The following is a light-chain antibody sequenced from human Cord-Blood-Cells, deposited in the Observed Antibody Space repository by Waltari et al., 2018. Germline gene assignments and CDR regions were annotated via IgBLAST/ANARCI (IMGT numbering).Light chain of an antibody. CDR2: DVS. CDR3: SSYTSSSTPRV. CDR1: SSDVGGYNY. Sequence: CTGTSSDVGGYNYVSWYQQHPGKAPKLMIYDVSNRPSGVSNRFSGSKSGNTASLTISGLQAEDEADYYCSSYTSSSTPRVFGGGTKLTVL. J-gene: IGLJ2*01. V-gene: IGLV2-14*04.